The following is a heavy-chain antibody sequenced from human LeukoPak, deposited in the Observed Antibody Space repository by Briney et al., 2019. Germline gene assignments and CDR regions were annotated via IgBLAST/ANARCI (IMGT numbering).Heavy chain of an antibody. D-gene: IGHD4-23*01. CDR1: GSTVSSNY. CDR2: IYNNGNT. CDR3: AREVTGGNPFDY. J-gene: IGHJ4*02. V-gene: IGHV3-53*01. Sequence: GGSLRLSCAASGSTVSSNYMSWVRDAPGKGLEWVSVIYNNGNTYYADSVKGRFTISRDNSKNTLYLQMNSLRAEDTAVYYCAREVTGGNPFDYWGQGTLVTVSS.